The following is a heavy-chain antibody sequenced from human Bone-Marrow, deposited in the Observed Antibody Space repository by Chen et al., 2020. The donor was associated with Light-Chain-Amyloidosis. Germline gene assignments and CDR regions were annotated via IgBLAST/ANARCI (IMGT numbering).Heavy chain of an antibody. V-gene: IGHV4-59*13. CDR3: ARGNRDGFNYWFDL. D-gene: IGHD5-12*01. J-gene: IGHJ5*02. Sequence: QVQLQESGPGLVKPSETLSLTCTVSGDSFSNYYWSWIRQPPGKPLEWIGYIYNSGSTHYNFSLKSRVTFSVDMSKNQFSLNLTSLPAADTAVYYCARGNRDGFNYWFDLWGQGTLVTVSS. CDR2: IYNSGST. CDR1: GDSFSNYY.